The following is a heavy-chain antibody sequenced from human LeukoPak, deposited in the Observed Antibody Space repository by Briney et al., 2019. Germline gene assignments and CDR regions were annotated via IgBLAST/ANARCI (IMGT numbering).Heavy chain of an antibody. V-gene: IGHV3-48*01. J-gene: IGHJ4*02. CDR2: ISSSSSTI. CDR3: ARDRLTTIEGGGYYFDY. Sequence: PGGSLRLSCVASGLTFSSYSMNWVRQAPGKGLEWVSYISSSSSTIYYADSVKGRFTISRDNAKNSLYLQMNSLRAEDTAVYYCARDRLTTIEGGGYYFDYWGQGTLVTVSS. D-gene: IGHD2-21*02. CDR1: GLTFSSYS.